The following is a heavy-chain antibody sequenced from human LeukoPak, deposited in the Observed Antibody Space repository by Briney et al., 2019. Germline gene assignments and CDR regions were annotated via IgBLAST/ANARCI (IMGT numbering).Heavy chain of an antibody. CDR1: GGSISSYY. V-gene: IGHV4-59*01. Sequence: SETLSLTCTVSGGSISSYYWSWIRQPPGKGLEWIGYIYYSGSTNYNPSLKSRVTISVDTSKNQFSLKLSSVTAADTAVYYCARWRGYASDWSGPFDDWGQGTLVTVSS. CDR3: ARWRGYASDWSGPFDD. D-gene: IGHD6-19*01. J-gene: IGHJ4*02. CDR2: IYYSGST.